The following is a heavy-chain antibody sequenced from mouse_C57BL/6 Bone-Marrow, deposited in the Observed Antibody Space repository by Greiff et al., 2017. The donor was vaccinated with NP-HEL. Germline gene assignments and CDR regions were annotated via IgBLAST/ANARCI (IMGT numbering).Heavy chain of an antibody. Sequence: VQLQQSGAELVKPGASVKMSCKASGYTFTTYPIEWMKQSHGKSLEWIGNFHPYNDDTKYNEKFKGKATLTVEKSSSTVYLELSRLTSDDSAVYYCAMGTYDYYGFAYWGQGTLVTVSA. CDR3: AMGTYDYYGFAY. CDR1: GYTFTTYP. CDR2: FHPYNDDT. J-gene: IGHJ3*01. V-gene: IGHV1-47*01. D-gene: IGHD2-4*01.